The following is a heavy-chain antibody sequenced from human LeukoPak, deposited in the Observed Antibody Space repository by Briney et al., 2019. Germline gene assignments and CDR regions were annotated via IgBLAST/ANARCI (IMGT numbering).Heavy chain of an antibody. J-gene: IGHJ6*03. D-gene: IGHD1-1*01. CDR3: ARDTTAPQAYYYMDV. V-gene: IGHV3-7*01. CDR1: GFTFSSYW. CDR2: IKQDGSEK. Sequence: GGSLRLSCAASGFTFSSYWMSWVRQAPGKGLEWVANIKQDGSEKYYVDSVKGRFTISRDNAKNSLYLQMNSLRAEVTAVYYCARDTTAPQAYYYMDVWGKGTTVTVSS.